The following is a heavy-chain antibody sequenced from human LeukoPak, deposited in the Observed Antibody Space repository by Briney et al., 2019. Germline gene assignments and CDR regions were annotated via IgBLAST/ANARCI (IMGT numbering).Heavy chain of an antibody. CDR1: GGTFSSYT. CDR3: AGGVFGGGCLWFDP. Sequence: KVSCKASGGTFSSYTISWVRQAPGQGLEWMGRIIPILGIANYAQKFQGRVTITADKSTSAAYMELSSLRSEDTAVYSCAGGVFGGGCLWFDPWGQGNLVTVSS. J-gene: IGHJ5*02. D-gene: IGHD2-21*01. V-gene: IGHV1-69*02. CDR2: IIPILGIA.